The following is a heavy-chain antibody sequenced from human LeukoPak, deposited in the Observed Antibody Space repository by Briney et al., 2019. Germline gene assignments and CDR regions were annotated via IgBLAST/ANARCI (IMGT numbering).Heavy chain of an antibody. V-gene: IGHV4-30-4*08. Sequence: SETLSLXCTVSGGSISSGDYYWSWIRQPPGKGLEWIGYIYYSGSTYYNPCLKSRVTISVDTSKNQFSLKLSSVTAADTAVYYSARVEWELPWDIWGQGTMVTVSS. D-gene: IGHD1-26*01. CDR1: GGSISSGDYY. CDR2: IYYSGST. J-gene: IGHJ3*02. CDR3: ARVEWELPWDI.